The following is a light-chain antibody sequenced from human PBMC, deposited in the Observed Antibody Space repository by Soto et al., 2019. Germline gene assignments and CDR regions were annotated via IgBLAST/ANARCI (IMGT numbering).Light chain of an antibody. CDR3: QQYNNWPPIT. Sequence: EIVLTQSPGTLSLSPGERATVSCRASQSVSSSWLAWYQQKPGQAPRLLIYGASSRATGIPDRVSGSGSGTEFTLTISSLQSEDFAVYYCQQYNNWPPITFGQGTRLEIK. CDR1: QSVSSSW. J-gene: IGKJ5*01. V-gene: IGKV3-20*01. CDR2: GAS.